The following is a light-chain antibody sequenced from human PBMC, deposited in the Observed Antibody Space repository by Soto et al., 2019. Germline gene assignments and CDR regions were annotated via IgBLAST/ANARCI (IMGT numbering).Light chain of an antibody. V-gene: IGLV2-23*02. CDR3: CSFTSSNTHV. CDR2: EVN. J-gene: IGLJ1*01. Sequence: QSALTQPASVSGSPGQSITISCTGTSSDFGNYNLVSWYQQHPGKVPKLILFEVNKRPSGVSRRFSGSKSGNTASLTISGLQAEDEADYYCCSFTSSNTHVFGTGTKVTV. CDR1: SSDFGNYNL.